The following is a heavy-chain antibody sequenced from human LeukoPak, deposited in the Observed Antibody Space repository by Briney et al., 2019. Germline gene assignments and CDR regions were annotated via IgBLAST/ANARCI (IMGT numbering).Heavy chain of an antibody. CDR2: IKQDGSEK. D-gene: IGHD5-12*01. J-gene: IGHJ4*02. V-gene: IGHV3-7*04. CDR1: GFTFSSYW. Sequence: GGSLRLSCAASGFTFSSYWMSWVRQAPGKGLEWVANIKQDGSEKYYVDSVKGRFTISRDNAKNSLYLQMNSLRAEDTAVYYCARVHHVMGYSGCDADYWGQGTLVTVSS. CDR3: ARVHHVMGYSGCDADY.